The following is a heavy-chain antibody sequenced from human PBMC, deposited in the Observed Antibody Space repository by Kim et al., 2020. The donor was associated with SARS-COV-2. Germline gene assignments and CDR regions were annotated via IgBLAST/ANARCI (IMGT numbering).Heavy chain of an antibody. Sequence: GGSLRLSCVASGFTFSSYAMSWVRQAPGKGLVWVSAISASGGTTNYADSVKGRFTISRDNAKNTLSLQMSSLRAEDTAVFYCAKAPVDFDSNVYYSWWGQGTLVTVSS. CDR2: ISASGGTT. J-gene: IGHJ4*02. D-gene: IGHD3-22*01. V-gene: IGHV3-23*01. CDR1: GFTFSSYA. CDR3: AKAPVDFDSNVYYSW.